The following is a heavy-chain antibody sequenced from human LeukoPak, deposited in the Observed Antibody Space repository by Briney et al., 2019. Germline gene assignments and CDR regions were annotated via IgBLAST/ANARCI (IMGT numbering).Heavy chain of an antibody. CDR3: ARDADQWLLTYNWFDP. CDR2: ISSSSSTI. D-gene: IGHD3-22*01. Sequence: GGSLRLSCAASGFTVSSNYMSWVRQAPGKGLEWVSYISSSSSTIYYADSVKGRFTISRDNAKNSLYLQMNSLRAEDTAVYYCARDADQWLLTYNWFDPWGQGTLVTVSS. V-gene: IGHV3-48*04. J-gene: IGHJ5*02. CDR1: GFTVSSNY.